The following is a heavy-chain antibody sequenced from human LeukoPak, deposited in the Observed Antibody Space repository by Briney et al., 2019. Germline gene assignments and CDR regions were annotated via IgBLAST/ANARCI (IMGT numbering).Heavy chain of an antibody. V-gene: IGHV3-53*01. CDR1: GFTVSSNF. Sequence: PGRSLRLSCAASGFTVSSNFMTWVRQAPGKGLEWVSVTYSDGTTYYADSVKGRFTISRDNSKNTLDLQMNSLRAEDTATYYCAKEKRNLRGARDAFDIWGQGTMVTVSA. J-gene: IGHJ3*02. CDR2: TYSDGTT. CDR3: AKEKRNLRGARDAFDI. D-gene: IGHD1-26*01.